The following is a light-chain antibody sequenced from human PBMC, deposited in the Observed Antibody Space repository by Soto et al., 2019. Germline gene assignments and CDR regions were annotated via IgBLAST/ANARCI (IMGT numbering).Light chain of an antibody. CDR3: QHTYNTRA. J-gene: IGKJ1*01. CDR2: DAS. Sequence: DIQMTQSPSSLSASVGDRVSISCRASQSISTYLNWFQQKPGKAPTLLIYDASRLESGVPSRFSGGGSATEFTLTISSLQPEDFATYYCQHTYNTRAFGQGTKV. CDR1: QSISTY. V-gene: IGKV1-39*01.